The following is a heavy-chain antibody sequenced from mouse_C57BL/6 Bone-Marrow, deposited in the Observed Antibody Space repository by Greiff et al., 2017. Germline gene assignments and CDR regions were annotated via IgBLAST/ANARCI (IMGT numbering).Heavy chain of an antibody. J-gene: IGHJ2*01. Sequence: EVKVVESGGGLVKPGGSLKLSCAAPGFTFSDYGMHWVRQAPEKGLEWVAYISSGSSTIYYADTVKGRFTISRDNAKNTLFLQMTSLRSEDTAMYYCARENYYGSSYKRKSYYFDYWGQGTTLTVSS. D-gene: IGHD1-1*01. V-gene: IGHV5-17*01. CDR1: GFTFSDYG. CDR3: ARENYYGSSYKRKSYYFDY. CDR2: ISSGSSTI.